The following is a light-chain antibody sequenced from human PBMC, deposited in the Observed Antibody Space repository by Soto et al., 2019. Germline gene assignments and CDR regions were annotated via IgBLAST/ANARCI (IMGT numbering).Light chain of an antibody. CDR1: QTVQFNY. J-gene: IGKJ1*01. CDR3: QQSGDSQWT. V-gene: IGKV3-20*01. Sequence: EIVLNQSPGTLSLTPGERATLFCRASQTVQFNYVARYQQKPGQAPRLLINAASNRATGIPDRFSGSGSGMDFTLTISSLEPEDFAVYYCQQSGDSQWTFGQGTKVDNK. CDR2: AAS.